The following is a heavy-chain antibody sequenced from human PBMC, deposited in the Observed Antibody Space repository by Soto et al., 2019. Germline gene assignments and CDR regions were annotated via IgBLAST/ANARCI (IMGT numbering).Heavy chain of an antibody. D-gene: IGHD2-8*01. CDR1: GFSFSHYA. J-gene: IGHJ5*02. V-gene: IGHV3-30*04. CDR3: VSPHSESSNAFDL. CDR2: ISYDGENQ. Sequence: QRQLVESGGGVVQPGRSLRLSCAASGFSFSHYAMHWVRQPPGKGLEWVALISYDGENQYFTDSVRGRFTISRENSKPAGYREINDLRLDDTATYCWVSPHSESSNAFDLWGQGTLVTVSS.